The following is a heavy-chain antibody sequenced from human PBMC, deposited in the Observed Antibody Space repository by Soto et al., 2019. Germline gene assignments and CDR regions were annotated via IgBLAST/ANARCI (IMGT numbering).Heavy chain of an antibody. CDR2: ISGSGDST. CDR3: ANKFFSGSGSYRGWFDP. D-gene: IGHD3-10*01. J-gene: IGHJ5*02. CDR1: GFTFSSYA. Sequence: EVQLLESGGGLVQPGGFLRLSCAASGFTFSSYAMNWVRQAPGKGLEWVSIISGSGDSTYYADSVKGRFTISRDNTKNTLYLQMNSLRAEDTAVYYCANKFFSGSGSYRGWFDPWGQGTLVTVSS. V-gene: IGHV3-23*01.